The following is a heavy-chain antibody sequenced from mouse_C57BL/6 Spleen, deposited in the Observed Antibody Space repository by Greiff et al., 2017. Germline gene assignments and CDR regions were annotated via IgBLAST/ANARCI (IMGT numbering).Heavy chain of an antibody. CDR1: GYTITSGYF. CDR2: ISYDGSN. Sequence: EVQLQQSGPGLVKPSQSLSLSCSATGYTITSGYFWYWIRQFPGNKLEWMGYISYDGSNKYNPSLKKRIPITRDTSKDQYFLKLNSVTNEDAATYYCADSSTWFAYWGQGTLVTVSA. J-gene: IGHJ3*01. CDR3: ADSSTWFAY. V-gene: IGHV3-6*01. D-gene: IGHD3-2*02.